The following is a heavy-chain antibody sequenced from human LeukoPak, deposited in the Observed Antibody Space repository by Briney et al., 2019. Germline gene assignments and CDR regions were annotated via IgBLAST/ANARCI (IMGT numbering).Heavy chain of an antibody. CDR1: GGSFSGYY. J-gene: IGHJ4*02. CDR2: INHSGST. Sequence: SETLSLTCAVYGGSFSGYYWSWIRQSPGKGLQCTVEINHSGSTNYNPSLKSRVTISVDTSKNQFSLKLSSVTAADTAVYYCARATDTYYYDSSGRGAGRFDYWGQGTLVTVSS. D-gene: IGHD3-22*01. CDR3: ARATDTYYYDSSGRGAGRFDY. V-gene: IGHV4-34*01.